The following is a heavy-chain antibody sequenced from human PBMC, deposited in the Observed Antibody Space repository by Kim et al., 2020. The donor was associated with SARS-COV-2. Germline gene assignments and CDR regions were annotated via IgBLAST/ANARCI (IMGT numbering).Heavy chain of an antibody. CDR2: IIPIFGTA. CDR1: GGTFSSYA. D-gene: IGHD2-2*01. J-gene: IGHJ6*02. CDR3: ARDRYCSSTSCYGNYYYGMDV. Sequence: SVKVSCKASGGTFSSYAISWVRQAPGQGLEWMGGIIPIFGTANYAQKFQGRVTITADESTSTAYMELSSLRSEDTAVYYCARDRYCSSTSCYGNYYYGMDVWGQGTTVTVSS. V-gene: IGHV1-69*13.